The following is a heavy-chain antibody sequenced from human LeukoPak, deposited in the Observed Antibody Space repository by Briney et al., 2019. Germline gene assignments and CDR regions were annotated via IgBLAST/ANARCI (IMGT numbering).Heavy chain of an antibody. J-gene: IGHJ4*02. CDR3: ARGDMYFQDSTYRSLDH. Sequence: ASVKVFCKSFGYTFADYNMHWVRQVPGQRLEWMGWLDRKNGDTKYAQKFQGRVTMTRDTSKSTAYMVLRGLTSDDTAIYYCARGDMYFQDSTYRSLDHWGQGSLVTVSS. V-gene: IGHV1-2*02. CDR2: LDRKNGDT. D-gene: IGHD2/OR15-2a*01. CDR1: GYTFADYN.